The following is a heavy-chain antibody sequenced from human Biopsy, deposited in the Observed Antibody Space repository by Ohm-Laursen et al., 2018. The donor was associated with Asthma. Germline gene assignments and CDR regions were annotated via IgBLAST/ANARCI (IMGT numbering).Heavy chain of an antibody. V-gene: IGHV3-23*01. CDR3: ARTFHFWSPYHAEHYQL. CDR1: GFAFSNYP. Sequence: GSLRLSCTAAGFAFSNYPMSWARQAPGKGLAWVGTIRPGQPDIDYESPVRGRFFISRDDSKNTLYLDMTSLRAEDTAVYYCARTFHFWSPYHAEHYQLWGQGTLVTVSS. D-gene: IGHD3-3*02. CDR2: IRPGQPDI. J-gene: IGHJ1*01.